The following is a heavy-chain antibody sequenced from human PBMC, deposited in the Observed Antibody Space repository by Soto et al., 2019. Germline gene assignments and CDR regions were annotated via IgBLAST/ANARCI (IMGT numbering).Heavy chain of an antibody. CDR3: VGAAPGD. J-gene: IGHJ4*02. CDR1: GFIVSNKH. Sequence: EVQLVETGGGLMQPGGSLRLSCAASGFIVSNKHMGWVRQATGKGLESISILYTDDRTYYADSVKGRFTISIDNPKDTVSIQLNGLSDEDTAMYYCVGAAPGDWGQGTRVTVSS. CDR2: LYTDDRT. D-gene: IGHD3-16*01. V-gene: IGHV3-53*05.